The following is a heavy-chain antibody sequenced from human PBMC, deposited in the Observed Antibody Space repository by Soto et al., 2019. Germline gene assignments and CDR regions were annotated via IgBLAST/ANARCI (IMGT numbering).Heavy chain of an antibody. Sequence: SETLSLTCTVSGGSISSYDWSWIRQPPGKGLEWIGYIYYSGSTNYNPSLKSRVTISVDTSKNQFSLKLSSVTAADTAVYYCASRSYQLPRYYYYYYMDVWGKGTTVTVSS. V-gene: IGHV4-59*08. J-gene: IGHJ6*03. CDR1: GGSISSYD. CDR3: ASRSYQLPRYYYYYYMDV. CDR2: IYYSGST. D-gene: IGHD2-2*01.